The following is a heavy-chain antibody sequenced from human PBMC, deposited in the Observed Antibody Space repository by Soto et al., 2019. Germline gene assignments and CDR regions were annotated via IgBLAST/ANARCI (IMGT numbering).Heavy chain of an antibody. CDR2: IYYSGST. CDR1: GGSISSSSYY. V-gene: IGHV4-39*01. Sequence: QLQLQESGPGLVKPSETLSLTCTVSGGSISSSSYYWGWIRQPPGKGLEWIGSIYYSGSTYYNPSLTSRVSISVDTSKIRFSLKLSSVTDADTAVYYCAIWELLGDYWGQGTLVTVSS. CDR3: AIWELLGDY. J-gene: IGHJ4*02. D-gene: IGHD1-26*01.